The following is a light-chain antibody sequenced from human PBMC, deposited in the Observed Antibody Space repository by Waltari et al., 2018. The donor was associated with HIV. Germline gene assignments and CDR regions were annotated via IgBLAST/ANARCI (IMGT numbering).Light chain of an antibody. J-gene: IGLJ3*02. CDR3: ATWDDSLSGPV. Sequence: QSVLTQPPSASGTPGQRVAISCSGSSPNIGRNYVYWYQQLPGTAPKVLIYRSNQRPSGVPDRFSGSKSGTSASLAISALRSEDEADYYCATWDDSLSGPVFGGGTKLTVL. V-gene: IGLV1-47*01. CDR2: RSN. CDR1: SPNIGRNY.